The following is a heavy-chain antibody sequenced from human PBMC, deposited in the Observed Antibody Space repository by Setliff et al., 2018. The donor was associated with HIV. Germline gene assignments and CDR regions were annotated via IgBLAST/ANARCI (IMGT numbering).Heavy chain of an antibody. CDR3: ATGTAATGTGVGY. Sequence: KTSETLSLTCTVSGGSISSGGYYWSWIRQHPGKGLEWIGYIYYSGSTYYNPSLKSRVTISVDTSKNQFSLKLSSVTAADTAIYYCATGTAATGTGVGYWGQGTLVTVSS. CDR1: GGSISSGGYY. CDR2: IYYSGST. V-gene: IGHV4-31*03. D-gene: IGHD6-13*01. J-gene: IGHJ4*02.